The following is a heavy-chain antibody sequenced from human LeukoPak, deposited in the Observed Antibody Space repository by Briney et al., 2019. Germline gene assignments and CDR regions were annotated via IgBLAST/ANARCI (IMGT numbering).Heavy chain of an antibody. D-gene: IGHD4-11*01. CDR1: GFTFSSYA. CDR3: AKDPDPYSNYALGYFDY. Sequence: EGSLRLSCAASGFTFSSYAMSWVRQAPGKGLEWVSAISGSGGSTYYADSVKGRFTISRDNSKNTLYLQMNSLRAEDTAVYYCAKDPDPYSNYALGYFDYWGQGTLVTVSS. V-gene: IGHV3-23*01. CDR2: ISGSGGST. J-gene: IGHJ4*02.